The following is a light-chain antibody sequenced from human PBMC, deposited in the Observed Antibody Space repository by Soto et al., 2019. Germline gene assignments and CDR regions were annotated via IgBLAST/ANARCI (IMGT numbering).Light chain of an antibody. CDR1: SGDVGGYNF. V-gene: IGLV2-11*01. CDR3: CSYGGSYTWV. Sequence: QSALTQPRSVSGSPGQSVTISRTGTSGDVGGYNFVSWYQQHPGKVPTLVIFDVSHRPSGVPDRFSGSKSGNTASLTISGLQAEDEADYYCCSYGGSYTWVFGGGTKLTVL. CDR2: DVS. J-gene: IGLJ2*01.